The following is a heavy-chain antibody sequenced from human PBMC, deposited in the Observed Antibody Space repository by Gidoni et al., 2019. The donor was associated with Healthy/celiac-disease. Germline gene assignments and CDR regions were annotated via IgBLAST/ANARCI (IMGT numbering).Heavy chain of an antibody. CDR2: ISSSGSTI. Sequence: EVQLVEYGGGLVQRGGSLSLSCAASGFTFISYEMNWVRQSPGKGLEWVSYISSSGSTIYYADSVKGRFTISRDNAKNSLYLQMNSLRAEDTAVYYCARDFGPYSSGWYYWGQGTLVTVSS. V-gene: IGHV3-48*03. D-gene: IGHD6-19*01. J-gene: IGHJ4*02. CDR1: GFTFISYE. CDR3: ARDFGPYSSGWYY.